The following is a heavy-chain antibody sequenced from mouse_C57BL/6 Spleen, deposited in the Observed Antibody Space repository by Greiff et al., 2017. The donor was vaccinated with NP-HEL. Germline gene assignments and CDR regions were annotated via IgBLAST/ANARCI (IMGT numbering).Heavy chain of an antibody. D-gene: IGHD1-1*02. J-gene: IGHJ4*01. V-gene: IGHV5-17*01. CDR3: ARPLFYYYAMDY. CDR2: ISSGSSTI. CDR1: GFTFSDYG. Sequence: EVHLVESGGGLVKPGGSLKLSCAASGFTFSDYGMHWVRQAPEKGLEWVAYISSGSSTIYYADTVKGRFTISRDNAKNTLFLQMTSLRSEDTAMYYCARPLFYYYAMDYWGQGTSVTVSS.